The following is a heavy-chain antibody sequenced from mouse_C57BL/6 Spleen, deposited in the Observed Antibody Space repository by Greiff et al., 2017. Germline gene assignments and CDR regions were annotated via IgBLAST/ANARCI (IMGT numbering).Heavy chain of an antibody. V-gene: IGHV1-9*01. CDR1: GYTFTGYW. J-gene: IGHJ4*01. Sequence: QVQLKESGAELMKPGASVKLSCKATGYTFTGYWLEWVKQRPGHGLEWIGEILPGSGSTNYNEKFKGKATFTAAPSSNPAYMQLSSLTTEDSAIYYCARYTTVVATENAMDYWSQGTSVTVSS. CDR2: ILPGSGST. D-gene: IGHD1-1*01. CDR3: ARYTTVVATENAMDY.